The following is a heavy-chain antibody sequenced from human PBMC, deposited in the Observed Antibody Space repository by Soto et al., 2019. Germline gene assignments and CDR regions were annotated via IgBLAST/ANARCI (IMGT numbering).Heavy chain of an antibody. Sequence: QGTLKESGPTLVKPTQTLTLTCSFSGFSLSTSGVGVGWIRQSPGKALEWLALIYWSGDEHYRPSLKSRLSIIKDTSKNHVALIMTDIDPVDTATYYCARGLATLPVFAFDIWGQGTMVTVSS. CDR2: IYWSGDE. CDR3: ARGLATLPVFAFDI. J-gene: IGHJ3*02. V-gene: IGHV2-5*01. CDR1: GFSLSTSGVG. D-gene: IGHD6-6*01.